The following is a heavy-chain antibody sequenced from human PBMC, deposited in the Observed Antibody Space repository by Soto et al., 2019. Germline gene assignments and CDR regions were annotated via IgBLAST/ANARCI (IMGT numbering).Heavy chain of an antibody. J-gene: IGHJ6*03. D-gene: IGHD6-13*01. CDR1: GYSFTSYW. CDR3: ARRVAAAGTDYYYMDV. CDR2: IYPGDSDT. Sequence: PGESLKISCKGSGYSFTSYWIGWVRQMPGKGLEWMGIIYPGDSDTRYSPSFQGQVTISADKSISTAYLQWSSLKASDTAMYYCARRVAAAGTDYYYMDVWGKGTTVTVSS. V-gene: IGHV5-51*01.